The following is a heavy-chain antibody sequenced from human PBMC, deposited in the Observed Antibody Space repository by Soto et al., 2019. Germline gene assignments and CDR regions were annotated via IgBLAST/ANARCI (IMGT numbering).Heavy chain of an antibody. Sequence: AASVKVSCKASGYTFTSYGISWVRQAPGQGLEWMGWISAYNGNTNYAQKLQGRVTMTTDTSTSTAYMELRSLRSDDTAVYYCARDQRVVVPAATYNWFDPWGQGTLVTVSS. CDR1: GYTFTSYG. J-gene: IGHJ5*02. V-gene: IGHV1-18*04. CDR3: ARDQRVVVPAATYNWFDP. CDR2: ISAYNGNT. D-gene: IGHD2-2*01.